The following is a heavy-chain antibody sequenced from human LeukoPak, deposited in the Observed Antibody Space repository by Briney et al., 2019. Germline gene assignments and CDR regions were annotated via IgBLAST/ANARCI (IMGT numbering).Heavy chain of an antibody. Sequence: ASVKVSCKASGYTFTSYGISWVRQAPGQGLEWMGWISAYNGNTNYAQKLQGRVTMTTDTSTSTAYMELRSLRSDDTAVYYCARDLGQYYDILTGYYMEAYYFDYWGQGTLVTVSS. CDR1: GYTFTSYG. J-gene: IGHJ4*02. CDR2: ISAYNGNT. V-gene: IGHV1-18*01. CDR3: ARDLGQYYDILTGYYMEAYYFDY. D-gene: IGHD3-9*01.